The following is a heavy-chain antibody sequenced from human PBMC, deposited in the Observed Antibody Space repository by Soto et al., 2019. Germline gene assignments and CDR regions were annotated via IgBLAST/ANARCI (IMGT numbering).Heavy chain of an antibody. CDR3: AKDHPDSSGYFYGGDSFDF. V-gene: IGHV3-21*01. CDR1: GFTFGRFT. D-gene: IGHD3-22*01. J-gene: IGHJ3*01. Sequence: PVGSLRLSCAASGFTFGRFTLNWVRQAPGKGLEWVSSISVTSTYMYYADSVKGRFTISRGNAKNSLYLQMKSLRAEDTAVYFCAKDHPDSSGYFYGGDSFDFWGQGTMVTVSS. CDR2: ISVTSTYM.